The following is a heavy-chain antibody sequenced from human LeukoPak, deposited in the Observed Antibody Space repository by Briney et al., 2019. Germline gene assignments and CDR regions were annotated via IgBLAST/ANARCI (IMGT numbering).Heavy chain of an antibody. V-gene: IGHV4-61*02. CDR3: ARAVRSGIFDY. CDR2: IYTSGST. Sequence: SETLSLTCTVSGGSISSGDYYWSWIRQPAGKGLEWIGRIYTSGSTNYNPSLKSRVTMSVDTSKNQFSLKLSSVTAADTAVYYCARAVRSGIFDYWGQGTLVTVSS. CDR1: GGSISSGDYY. J-gene: IGHJ4*02.